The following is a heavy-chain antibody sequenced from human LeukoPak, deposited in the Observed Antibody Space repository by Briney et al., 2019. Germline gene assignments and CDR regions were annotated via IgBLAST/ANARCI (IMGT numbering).Heavy chain of an antibody. CDR3: AREGATAGSGYYFDY. CDR1: GFTFSGYS. D-gene: IGHD6-13*01. J-gene: IGHJ4*02. Sequence: PGGSLRLSCVASGFTFSGYSMNWVRQAPGKGLEWVSSISSSSSSIYYADSVKGRFTISRDNTKKSLYLQMNSLRAEDTAVYYCAREGATAGSGYYFDYWGQGSLVTVSS. CDR2: ISSSSSSI. V-gene: IGHV3-21*01.